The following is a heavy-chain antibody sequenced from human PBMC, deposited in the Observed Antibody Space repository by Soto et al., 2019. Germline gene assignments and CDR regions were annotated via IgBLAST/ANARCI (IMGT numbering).Heavy chain of an antibody. D-gene: IGHD6-19*01. CDR3: ARVQPGEWLVRRGLPYYYSYLDV. CDR1: GYTFTIYD. CDR2: MNPNSGNT. J-gene: IGHJ6*03. V-gene: IGHV1-8*01. Sequence: ASVKVSCKASGYTFTIYDINWVLQSTGQGLEWMGWMNPNSGNTGYAQKVQGIVTMTRNTSISTAYMELSSLRSEDTAVYSCARVQPGEWLVRRGLPYYYSYLDVWGKGTTVTVSS.